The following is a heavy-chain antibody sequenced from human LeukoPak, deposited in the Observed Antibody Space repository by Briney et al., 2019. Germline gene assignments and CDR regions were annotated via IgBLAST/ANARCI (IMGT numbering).Heavy chain of an antibody. CDR3: ARDLTEGYTYILYYFDY. V-gene: IGHV1-46*01. D-gene: IGHD5-18*01. CDR1: GYTFTGYY. CDR2: INPSSGST. Sequence: ASAKVSCKASGYTFTGYYIHWVRQAPGQGLEWMGIINPSSGSTSSAQKFQGRVTMTRDTSTSTVYMELSSLISEDTAVYYCARDLTEGYTYILYYFDYWGQGTLVTVSS. J-gene: IGHJ4*02.